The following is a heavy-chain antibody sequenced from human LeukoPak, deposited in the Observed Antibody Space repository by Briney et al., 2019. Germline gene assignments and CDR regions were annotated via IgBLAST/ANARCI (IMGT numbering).Heavy chain of an antibody. D-gene: IGHD3-22*01. CDR3: ARGPYSYDSSGAFDI. V-gene: IGHV4-38-2*02. CDR1: GYSIRSGFY. Sequence: SETLSLTCTVSGYSIRSGFYWGWIRQPPGKGLEWIGNIYHSGITYYTPSLSSRVTMSVDTSKNQFHLKLSSVTAADTAVYFCARGPYSYDSSGAFDIWGQGTMVTVSS. J-gene: IGHJ3*02. CDR2: IYHSGIT.